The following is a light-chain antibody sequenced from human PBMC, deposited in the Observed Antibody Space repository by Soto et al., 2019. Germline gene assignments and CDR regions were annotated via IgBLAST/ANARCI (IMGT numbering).Light chain of an antibody. Sequence: IPMTQSPSSLSASVGDRVTITCRASQTISNHLNWYQQKPGKAPKLLIYATSTLQSGVPSRFSGSGSETDFTLTISSLQPEDFATYYCQQSYNSHTFDQGTKLEIK. V-gene: IGKV1-39*01. CDR3: QQSYNSHT. J-gene: IGKJ2*01. CDR2: ATS. CDR1: QTISNH.